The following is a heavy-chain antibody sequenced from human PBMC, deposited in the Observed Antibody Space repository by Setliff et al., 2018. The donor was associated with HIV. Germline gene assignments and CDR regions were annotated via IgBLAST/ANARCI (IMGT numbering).Heavy chain of an antibody. D-gene: IGHD6-6*01. Sequence: ASVKVSCKVSGYTLTKLSIHWVRQAPGKGLEWMGGFDPEKGETVYAQKLQGRVTMTDDTSTDTAYMELSSLRSEDTAVYYYVTGSAARPFDYWGQGTLVTSPQ. CDR2: FDPEKGET. J-gene: IGHJ4*02. V-gene: IGHV1-24*01. CDR3: VTGSAARPFDY. CDR1: GYTLTKLS.